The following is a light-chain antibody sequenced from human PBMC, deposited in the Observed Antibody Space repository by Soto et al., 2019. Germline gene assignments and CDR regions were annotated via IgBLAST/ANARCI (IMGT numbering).Light chain of an antibody. CDR1: QSVSSSY. J-gene: IGKJ5*01. CDR3: QQYGSSPPIT. Sequence: TLSFSPGDRATLSCRASQSVSSSYLAWYQQKPGQAPRLLIYGASSRATGIPDRFSGSGSGTDFTLTISRLEPEDFAVYYCQQYGSSPPITFGQGTRLEIK. CDR2: GAS. V-gene: IGKV3-20*01.